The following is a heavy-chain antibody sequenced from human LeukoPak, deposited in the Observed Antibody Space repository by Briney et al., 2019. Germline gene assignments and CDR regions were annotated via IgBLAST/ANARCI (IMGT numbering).Heavy chain of an antibody. CDR2: VFYSGTT. CDR3: ARLGFGSGTPYHYWFMDV. J-gene: IGHJ6*03. CDR1: GGSMTHYY. D-gene: IGHD3-10*01. V-gene: IGHV4-59*01. Sequence: PSETLSLTCAVSGGSMTHYYWSWIRQPPGKGLEGLGYVFYSGTTSYSPSLRSRVTISVDSSKNQFSLKLRSMTAADTAMYYCARLGFGSGTPYHYWFMDVWGKGTTLTVSS.